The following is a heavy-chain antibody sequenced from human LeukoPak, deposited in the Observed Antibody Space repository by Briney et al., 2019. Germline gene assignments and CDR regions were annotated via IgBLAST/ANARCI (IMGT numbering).Heavy chain of an antibody. CDR2: IGGSGSST. CDR1: GFTFNSYA. CDR3: AKDPAASGFYFDS. Sequence: GGSLRLSCAASGFTFNSYAMSWVRQAPGKGLEWVSAIGGSGSSTYYTDSVKGRFTISRDNSKNTLYLQMNSLRADDTAVYYCAKDPAASGFYFDSWGQGTLVTVSS. J-gene: IGHJ4*02. D-gene: IGHD6-13*01. V-gene: IGHV3-23*01.